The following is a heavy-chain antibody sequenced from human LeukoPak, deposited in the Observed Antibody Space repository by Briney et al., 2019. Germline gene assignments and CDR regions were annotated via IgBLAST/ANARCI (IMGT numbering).Heavy chain of an antibody. Sequence: GGSLRPSCAASGFTFASFAMHWVRQPPGKGLGWVTLLAFDGTSKQYADSVKGRFTISRDNSQNTVDLQMDSLRAEDTAVYYCARGGPLGDTNRFDFWGQGILVTVSS. D-gene: IGHD1-14*01. CDR1: GFTFASFA. J-gene: IGHJ4*02. CDR2: LAFDGTSK. CDR3: ARGGPLGDTNRFDF. V-gene: IGHV3-30*04.